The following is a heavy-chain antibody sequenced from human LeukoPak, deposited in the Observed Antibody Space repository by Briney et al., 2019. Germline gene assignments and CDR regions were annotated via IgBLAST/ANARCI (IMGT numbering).Heavy chain of an antibody. Sequence: SQTLSLTCAISGDSVSSNSAAWNRIRQSPSRGLEWLGRTYYRSKWYNDYAVSVKSRIAINPDTSKNQFSLQLNSVTPEDTAVYYCARGGLLWFGEETFDYWGQGTLVTVSS. J-gene: IGHJ4*02. CDR2: TYYRSKWYN. V-gene: IGHV6-1*01. CDR1: GDSVSSNSAA. CDR3: ARGGLLWFGEETFDY. D-gene: IGHD3-10*01.